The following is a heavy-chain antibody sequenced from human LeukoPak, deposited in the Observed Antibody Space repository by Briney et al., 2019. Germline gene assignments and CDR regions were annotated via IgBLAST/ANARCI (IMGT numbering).Heavy chain of an antibody. CDR2: IYYSGST. J-gene: IGHJ4*02. Sequence: SETLSLTCTVSGGSISSYYWGWIRQPPGKGLEWIGSIYYSGSTYYNPPLKSRVTISVDTSKNQFSLKLSSVTAADTAVYYCATTDSSGWINYHYFDYWGQGTLVTVSS. CDR1: GGSISSYY. CDR3: ATTDSSGWINYHYFDY. V-gene: IGHV4-39*01. D-gene: IGHD6-19*01.